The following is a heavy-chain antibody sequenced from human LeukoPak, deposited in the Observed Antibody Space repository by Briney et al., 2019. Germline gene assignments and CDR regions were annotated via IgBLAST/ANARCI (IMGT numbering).Heavy chain of an antibody. CDR1: GYSFTSYW. J-gene: IGHJ3*02. Sequence: PGESLKISCRGSGYSFTSYWIGWVRQMPGKGLEWMGIIYPGDSDTRYSPSFQGQVTISADKSISTAYLQWSSLKASDTAMYYCARSTRLVGATIYAFDIWGQGTMVTVSS. V-gene: IGHV5-51*01. CDR3: ARSTRLVGATIYAFDI. CDR2: IYPGDSDT. D-gene: IGHD1-26*01.